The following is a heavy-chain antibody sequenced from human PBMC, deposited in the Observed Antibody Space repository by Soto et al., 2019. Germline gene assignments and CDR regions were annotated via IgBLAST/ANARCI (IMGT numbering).Heavy chain of an antibody. CDR3: ARAITMVRGVMYYYFDY. Sequence: TSETLSLTCTVSGGSISSGGYYWSWIRQHPGKGLEWIGYIYYSGSTYYNPSLKSRVTISVDTSKNQFSLKLSSVTAADTAVYYCARAITMVRGVMYYYFDYWGQGTLVTVSS. V-gene: IGHV4-31*03. J-gene: IGHJ4*02. D-gene: IGHD3-10*01. CDR2: IYYSGST. CDR1: GGSISSGGYY.